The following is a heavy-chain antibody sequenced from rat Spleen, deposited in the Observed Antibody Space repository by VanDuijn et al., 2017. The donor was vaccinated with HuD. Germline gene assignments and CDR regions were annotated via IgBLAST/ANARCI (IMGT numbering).Heavy chain of an antibody. CDR2: ITKSGGSS. J-gene: IGHJ2*01. V-gene: IGHV5-20*01. Sequence: EVQLVESGGGLVRPGRSLKLSCAGSGFIFSDYAMAWVRQAPTKGLEWVASITKSGGSSYYRDSVRGRFTISRDNAKSTLYLQMDSLRSEDTATYYCTTGVYWGQGVVVTVSS. D-gene: IGHD4-3*01. CDR1: GFIFSDYA. CDR3: TTGVY.